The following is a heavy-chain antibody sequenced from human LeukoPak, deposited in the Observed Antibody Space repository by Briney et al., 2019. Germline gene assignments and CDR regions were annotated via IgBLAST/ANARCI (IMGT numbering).Heavy chain of an antibody. CDR1: GFTFSNYA. Sequence: PGGSLRLSCAASGFTFSNYAMHWVRQAPGKGLEYVSGISSNGGRTYYANSVKGRFTISRDNSKYTLYLQMGSLRAEDMAVFYCARERYSVNDFDAFDIWGQGTMVTVSS. D-gene: IGHD5/OR15-5a*01. V-gene: IGHV3-64*01. CDR3: ARERYSVNDFDAFDI. CDR2: ISSNGGRT. J-gene: IGHJ3*02.